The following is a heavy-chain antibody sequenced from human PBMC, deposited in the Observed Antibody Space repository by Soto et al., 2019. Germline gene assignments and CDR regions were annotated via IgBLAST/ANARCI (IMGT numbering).Heavy chain of an antibody. J-gene: IGHJ6*02. D-gene: IGHD2-2*01. CDR2: SSYDGTKE. CDR1: GFSLRSNA. CDR3: ARDDVVPGNILHLKENGMDV. V-gene: IGHV3-30-3*01. Sequence: PGESLKISCAASGFSLRSNAMHWVRQAPGKGLEWVAVSSYDGTKEYYADSVKGRFTISRDNSKNTLYLQLNSLRVEDTAVYYCARDDVVPGNILHLKENGMDVWGQGTTVTVSS.